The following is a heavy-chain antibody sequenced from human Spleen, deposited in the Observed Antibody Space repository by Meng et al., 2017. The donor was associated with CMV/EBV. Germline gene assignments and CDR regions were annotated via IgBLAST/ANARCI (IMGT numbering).Heavy chain of an antibody. Sequence: ASVKVSCKASGYTFTSYGISWVRQAPGQGLEWMGWISAYNGNTNYAQKLQGRVTMTTDTSTSTAYMELRSLRSDDTAVYYCARLVPAADYYYYYGMDVWGQGTTVTVSS. J-gene: IGHJ6*02. D-gene: IGHD2-2*01. V-gene: IGHV1-18*01. CDR1: GYTFTSYG. CDR3: ARLVPAADYYYYYGMDV. CDR2: ISAYNGNT.